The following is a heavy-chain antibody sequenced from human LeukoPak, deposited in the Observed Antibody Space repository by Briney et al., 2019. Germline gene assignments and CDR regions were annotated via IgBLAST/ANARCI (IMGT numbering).Heavy chain of an antibody. V-gene: IGHV1-18*01. CDR2: ISAYNGNT. Sequence: ASVKVSCKASGYTFTSYGISWVRQAPGQGLEWMGWISAYNGNTNYAQKLQGRVTMTTDTSTSTAYTELRSLRSDDTAVYYCARAPPDSSGYFYWGQGTLVTVSS. CDR1: GYTFTSYG. J-gene: IGHJ4*02. CDR3: ARAPPDSSGYFY. D-gene: IGHD3-22*01.